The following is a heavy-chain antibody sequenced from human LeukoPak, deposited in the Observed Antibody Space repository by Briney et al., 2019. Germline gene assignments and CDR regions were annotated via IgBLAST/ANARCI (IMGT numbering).Heavy chain of an antibody. CDR1: GYTFTAYY. J-gene: IGHJ5*02. CDR3: ARGFGGDP. D-gene: IGHD4-23*01. Sequence: ASVKVSCKASGYTFTAYYLHWVRQAPGQGLEWMGWINHNSGGTNYAQSFQGRVSMTRDTSISTAYMELSRLTSDDTALYYCARGFGGDPWGQGTLVTVSS. V-gene: IGHV1-2*02. CDR2: INHNSGGT.